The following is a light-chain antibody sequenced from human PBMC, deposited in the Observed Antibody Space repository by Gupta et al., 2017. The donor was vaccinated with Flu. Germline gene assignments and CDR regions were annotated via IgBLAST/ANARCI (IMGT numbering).Light chain of an antibody. Sequence: IVITQSPPTLSVSPGERATLSCRSIQSVSSNLAWYQQKPGPTPRLVIYGASTRANGIPARFSGSGYATEFTLTISSRQSEDFAVYYCQQDNNWPSSFGQGTXLEIK. V-gene: IGKV3-15*01. CDR1: QSVSSN. CDR2: GAS. CDR3: QQDNNWPSS. J-gene: IGKJ2*03.